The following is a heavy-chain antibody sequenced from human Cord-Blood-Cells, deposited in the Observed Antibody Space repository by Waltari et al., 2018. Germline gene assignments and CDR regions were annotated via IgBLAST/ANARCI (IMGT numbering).Heavy chain of an antibody. CDR1: GGTFSSCG. J-gene: IGHJ5*02. V-gene: IGHV1-69*01. CDR3: MVQGDSWFDP. D-gene: IGHD3-10*01. Sequence: QVQLVQAGAEVKKPGSSVKVSCKASGGTFSSCGISWVGQAHGQGLEWMGGIVPIFGTATCAQKVQGRVTTTADAATSTAYIELSSLRAEDTAVYYCMVQGDSWFDPWGQGTLVTVSS. CDR2: IVPIFGTA.